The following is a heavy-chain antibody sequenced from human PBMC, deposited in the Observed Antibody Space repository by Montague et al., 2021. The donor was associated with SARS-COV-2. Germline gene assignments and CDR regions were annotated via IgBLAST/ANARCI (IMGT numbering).Heavy chain of an antibody. CDR3: ARGRSSVWGVTVIAVLDY. Sequence: SETLSLTCTVYGGSFSGYYLSWIRQPPEKGLEWVWEINQSKSTNNNPSLKSRVIISVDTSKNQFSLKLSSVTAADTAVYYCARGRSSVWGVTVIAVLDYWGQGILVIVSS. CDR2: INQSKST. CDR1: GGSFSGYY. D-gene: IGHD3-10*01. J-gene: IGHJ4*02. V-gene: IGHV4-34*01.